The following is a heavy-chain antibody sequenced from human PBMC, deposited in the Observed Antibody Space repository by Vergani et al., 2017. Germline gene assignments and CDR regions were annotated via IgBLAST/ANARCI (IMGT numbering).Heavy chain of an antibody. V-gene: IGHV4-39*07. Sequence: QLQLQESGPGLVKPSETLSLTCTVSGGSISSSSYYWGWIRQPPGKGLEWIGSIYYSGSTYYNPSLKSRVTISVDTSKNQFSLKLSSVTAEDTAVYYCVKRVLLWFGFDPWGQGTLVTVSS. J-gene: IGHJ5*02. CDR3: VKRVLLWFGFDP. D-gene: IGHD3-10*01. CDR1: GGSISSSSYY. CDR2: IYYSGST.